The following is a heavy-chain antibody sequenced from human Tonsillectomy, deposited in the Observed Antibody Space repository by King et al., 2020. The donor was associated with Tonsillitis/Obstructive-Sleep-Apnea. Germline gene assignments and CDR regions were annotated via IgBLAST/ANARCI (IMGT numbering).Heavy chain of an antibody. Sequence: VQLVESGGGLVQPGGSLRLSCAASGFTFSSYWMHWVRQAPGKGLVWVSRINSDGSSTSYADSVKGRFTISRDNAKNTLYLQMNSLRAEDTAVYYCAREGRITIFGVVIPPSWYYYYMDVWGKGTTVTVSS. V-gene: IGHV3-74*01. D-gene: IGHD3-3*01. CDR3: AREGRITIFGVVIPPSWYYYYMDV. J-gene: IGHJ6*03. CDR1: GFTFSSYW. CDR2: INSDGSST.